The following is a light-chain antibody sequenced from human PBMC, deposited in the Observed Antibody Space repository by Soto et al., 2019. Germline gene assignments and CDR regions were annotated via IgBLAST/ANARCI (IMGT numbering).Light chain of an antibody. J-gene: IGLJ2*01. CDR3: MLSYSTAPV. CDR1: SGAVTSGHS. Sequence: QAVVTQEPSLTVSPGGTVTLTCGSISGAVTSGHSPHWFQQKPGQAPRTLIHDTKNKQSWTPARFSGSLIGGKAALTLSGAQPEDWAEYYCMLSYSTAPVFGGGTKLTVL. V-gene: IGLV7-46*01. CDR2: DTK.